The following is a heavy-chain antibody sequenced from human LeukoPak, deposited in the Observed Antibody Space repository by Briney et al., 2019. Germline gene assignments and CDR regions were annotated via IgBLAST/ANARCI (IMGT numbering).Heavy chain of an antibody. CDR1: GLTFSSYA. V-gene: IGHV3-23*01. D-gene: IGHD3-22*01. Sequence: GGSLRLSCAASGLTFSSYAMSWVRQAPGKGLEWVSSISGSGGSTYYADSVKGRFTISRDNSQNTLYLQMNSLRAEDTAVYYCARGGYYDSSDYYYQYYFDYWGQGTLVTVSS. J-gene: IGHJ4*02. CDR3: ARGGYYDSSDYYYQYYFDY. CDR2: ISGSGGST.